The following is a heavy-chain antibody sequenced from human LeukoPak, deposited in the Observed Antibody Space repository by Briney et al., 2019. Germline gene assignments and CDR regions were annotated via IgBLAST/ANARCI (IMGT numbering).Heavy chain of an antibody. CDR3: ARGRGDCSSTSCYGEFDP. Sequence: PSETLSLTCTVSGSSTSSYYWSWIRQPPGKGLEWIGYIYYSGSTNYNPSLKSRVTISVDTSKNQFSLNLSSVIAADTAVYYCARGRGDCSSTSCYGEFDPWGQGTLVTVSS. CDR2: IYYSGST. D-gene: IGHD2-2*01. CDR1: GSSTSSYY. J-gene: IGHJ5*02. V-gene: IGHV4-59*01.